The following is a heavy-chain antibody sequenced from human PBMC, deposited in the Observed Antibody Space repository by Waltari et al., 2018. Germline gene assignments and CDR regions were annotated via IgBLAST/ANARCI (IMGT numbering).Heavy chain of an antibody. CDR1: GYGFTSYW. D-gene: IGHD2-21*01. CDR3: ARGGRGVVIATD. V-gene: IGHV5-51*01. J-gene: IGHJ4*02. CDR2: IYPGYSDT. Sequence: EVQLVQSGAEVKKPGESLKICCKGSGYGFTSYWNGRVREMARKGLGGRGIIYPGYSDTRYSPSFQSQVNISADKSISTAYLQWSSLKAADTAMYYCARGGRGVVIATDWGQGTLVTVSS.